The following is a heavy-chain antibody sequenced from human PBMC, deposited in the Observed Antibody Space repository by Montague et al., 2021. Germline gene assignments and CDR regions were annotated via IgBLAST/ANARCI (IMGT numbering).Heavy chain of an antibody. D-gene: IGHD3-22*01. J-gene: IGHJ3*02. CDR1: GGSISSYY. CDR2: IYYSGST. V-gene: IGHV4-59*13. Sequence: SETLSLTCTVSGGSISSYYWSCIRQPPGKGLEWIGYIYYSGSTNYNPSLKSRVTISEDTSKNQFYLKLSSVTDAETAVYYCARSMRETLSDAMIVYAFDIWGQGTMVTVSS. CDR3: ARSMRETLSDAMIVYAFDI.